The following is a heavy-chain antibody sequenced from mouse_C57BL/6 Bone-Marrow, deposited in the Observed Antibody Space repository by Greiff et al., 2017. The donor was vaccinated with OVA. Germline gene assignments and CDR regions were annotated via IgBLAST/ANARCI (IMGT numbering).Heavy chain of an antibody. Sequence: VQLKQSGAELVRPGASVKLSCTASGFNIKDDYMHWVKQRPEQGLEWIGWIDPENGDTEYASKFQGKATITADTSSNTAYLQLSSLTSEDTDVYYSTTALLRFAYWGQGTLVTVSA. J-gene: IGHJ3*01. CDR3: TTALLRFAY. D-gene: IGHD2-3*01. CDR1: GFNIKDDY. V-gene: IGHV14-4*01. CDR2: IDPENGDT.